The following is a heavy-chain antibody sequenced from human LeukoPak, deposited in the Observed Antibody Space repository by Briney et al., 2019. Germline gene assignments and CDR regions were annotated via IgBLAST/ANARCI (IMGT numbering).Heavy chain of an antibody. CDR1: GFTFSSYG. V-gene: IGHV3-33*01. CDR2: IWYDGSNK. J-gene: IGHJ4*02. Sequence: GGSLRLSCAASGFTFSSYGMHWVRQAPGEGLEWVAVIWYDGSNKYYADSVKGRFTISRDNSKNTLYLQMNSLRAEDTAVYYCARDSGHYDILYYFDYWGQGTLVTVSS. CDR3: ARDSGHYDILYYFDY. D-gene: IGHD3-9*01.